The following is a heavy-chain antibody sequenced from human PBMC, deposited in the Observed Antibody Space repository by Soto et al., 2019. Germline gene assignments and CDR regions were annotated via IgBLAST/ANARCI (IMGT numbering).Heavy chain of an antibody. Sequence: SETLSLTCAVYGGSFSGYYWSWVRQPPGKGLEWIGEINYTGSTNYNPSLKSRITISVDTSKNQFSLKLSSVTAADTAVYYCARQWGFYFDFWGQGTLVTVSS. CDR3: ARQWGFYFDF. D-gene: IGHD1-26*01. V-gene: IGHV4-34*01. CDR2: INYTGST. J-gene: IGHJ4*02. CDR1: GGSFSGYY.